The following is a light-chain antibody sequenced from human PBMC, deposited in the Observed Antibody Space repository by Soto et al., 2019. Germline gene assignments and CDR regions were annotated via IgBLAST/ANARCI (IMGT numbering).Light chain of an antibody. Sequence: SAELTQPPSVSVAPGQTAKISCGGDNIGRKSVHWYQQKPGRAPVVVVYDDSDRPSGIPERFSGANSGDTATLTISRVEAGDEADYYCHVWDSSSGHHIFGTGTKVAVL. CDR3: HVWDSSSGHHI. CDR2: DDS. J-gene: IGLJ1*01. CDR1: NIGRKS. V-gene: IGLV3-21*02.